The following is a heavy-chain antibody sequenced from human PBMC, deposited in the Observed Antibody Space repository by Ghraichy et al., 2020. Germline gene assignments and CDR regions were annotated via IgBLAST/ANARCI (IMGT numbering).Heavy chain of an antibody. V-gene: IGHV4-39*01. D-gene: IGHD3-22*01. Sequence: SQTLSLTCTVSGGSISSSSYYWGWIRQPPGKGLEWIGSIYYSGSTYYNPSLKSPVTISVDTSKNQFSLKLSSVTAADTAVYYCARVNYYYDSSGYYYWDRWGQGTLVTVSS. CDR1: GGSISSSSYY. CDR3: ARVNYYYDSSGYYYWDR. J-gene: IGHJ4*02. CDR2: IYYSGST.